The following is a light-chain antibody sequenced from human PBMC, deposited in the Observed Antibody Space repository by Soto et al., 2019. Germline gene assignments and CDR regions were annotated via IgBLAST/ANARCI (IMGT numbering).Light chain of an antibody. Sequence: EIVLTQSPATLSLSPGERATLSCRASQSVRGYLAWYQQKPGQAPGLLIYDASNRATGIPARFSGSGSGTDFTLTISSLDPEDSAIYYCQQRSSWPLTFGGGTKVDIK. CDR3: QQRSSWPLT. V-gene: IGKV3-11*01. CDR2: DAS. J-gene: IGKJ4*01. CDR1: QSVRGY.